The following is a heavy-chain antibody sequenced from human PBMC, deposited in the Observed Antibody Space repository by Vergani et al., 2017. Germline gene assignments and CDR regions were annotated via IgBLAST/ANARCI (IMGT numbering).Heavy chain of an antibody. CDR1: VFSFTTFA. J-gene: IGHJ5*01. D-gene: IGHD1-1*01. V-gene: IGHV3-23*01. CDR2: INTNGDDT. CDR3: AKGGWNYWFDS. Sequence: EVQLLESGGDLVQPGGSLRLSCASSVFSFTTFALSCFHQAPGKGLEWVSTINTNGDDTRYGDSVKGRFTISRDNSKSTLYLQMNSLRAEDTAIYYCAKGGWNYWFDSWGKGTLVIVS.